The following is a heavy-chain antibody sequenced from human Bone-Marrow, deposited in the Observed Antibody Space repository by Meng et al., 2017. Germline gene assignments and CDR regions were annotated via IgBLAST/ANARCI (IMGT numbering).Heavy chain of an antibody. CDR1: GGSISSGNHY. D-gene: IGHD4-17*01. J-gene: IGHJ2*01. V-gene: IGHV4-31*03. CDR2: IYYSGST. CDR3: ASLYGDSSVWYLDL. Sequence: QVQLQESGPGLVKPSQTLSLTCTVSGGSISSGNHYWSWIRQHPGKGLEYIGYIYYSGSTYYNPSLKRRVIISVDTSKNQFSLRLNSVTAADTAVYYCASLYGDSSVWYLDLWGRGTLVTVSS.